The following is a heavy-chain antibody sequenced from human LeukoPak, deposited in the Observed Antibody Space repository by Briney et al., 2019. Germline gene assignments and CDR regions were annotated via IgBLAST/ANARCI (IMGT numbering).Heavy chain of an antibody. Sequence: PSETLSLTCTVSGGSISSYYWSWIRQPAGKGLEWIGRIYTSGSTNYNPSLKSRVTMSVDTSKNQFSLKLSSVTAADTAVYYCARSRPYYYGSGSYSTYYYYGMDVWGQGTTVTVSS. D-gene: IGHD3-10*01. CDR1: GGSISSYY. J-gene: IGHJ6*02. CDR2: IYTSGST. V-gene: IGHV4-4*07. CDR3: ARSRPYYYGSGSYSTYYYYGMDV.